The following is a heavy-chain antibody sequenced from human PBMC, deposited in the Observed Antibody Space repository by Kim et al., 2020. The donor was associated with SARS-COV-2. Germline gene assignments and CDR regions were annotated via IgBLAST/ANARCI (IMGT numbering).Heavy chain of an antibody. V-gene: IGHV3-30*04. CDR3: ARAHSSSWYAAY. Sequence: GGSLRLSCAASGFTFSAFTMHWVRQAPGKGLEWLALISDDSSHQYYADSVKGRFTISRDNAKNTVYLQMDSLRPEDTAIYYCARAHSSSWYAAYWGQGTLVTVSS. CDR2: ISDDSSHQ. J-gene: IGHJ4*02. CDR1: GFTFSAFT. D-gene: IGHD6-13*01.